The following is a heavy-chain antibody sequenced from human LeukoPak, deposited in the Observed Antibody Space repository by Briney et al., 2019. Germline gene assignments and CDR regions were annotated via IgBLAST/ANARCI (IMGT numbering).Heavy chain of an antibody. J-gene: IGHJ4*02. V-gene: IGHV1-46*01. CDR1: GDIFTSFL. Sequence: ASVKISCKTSGDIFTSFLIHGIRQAPGRGFEWVAKIHPGDGDRDYAQRFQGRVTMASDLSTSTVYMELTGLTSEDTAVYYCARDLFGAWTWDYWGQGTPITVSS. CDR3: ARDLFGAWTWDY. D-gene: IGHD3-3*01. CDR2: IHPGDGDR.